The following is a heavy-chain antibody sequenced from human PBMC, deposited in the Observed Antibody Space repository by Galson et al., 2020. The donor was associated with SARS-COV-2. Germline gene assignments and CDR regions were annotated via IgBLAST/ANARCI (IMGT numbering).Heavy chain of an antibody. CDR3: AHRDYDVWGGYYTAFDY. CDR2: IYWDDDE. Sequence: SGPTLVKPTQTLTLTCTFSGFSLRARGVGVGWLRQPPGKALEWLAMIYWDDDERYSPSLKSRVTITKDTSKNQVVLRMANMDPMDPATYYCAHRDYDVWGGYYTAFDYWGQGILVTVSS. J-gene: IGHJ4*02. V-gene: IGHV2-5*02. D-gene: IGHD3-3*01. CDR1: GFSLRARGVG.